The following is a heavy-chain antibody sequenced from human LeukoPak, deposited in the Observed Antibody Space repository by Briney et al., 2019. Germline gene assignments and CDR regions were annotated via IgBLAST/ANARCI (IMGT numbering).Heavy chain of an antibody. V-gene: IGHV1-18*01. CDR2: ISAYNGNT. Sequence: GASVKVSCKASGYTFTSYGISWVRQAPGQGLEWMGWISAYNGNTNYAQKLQGRVTMTTDTSTSTAYMELRGLRSDDTAVYYCARVIDDEVDTAMVTWRDAFDIWGQGTMVTVSS. D-gene: IGHD5-18*01. CDR3: ARVIDDEVDTAMVTWRDAFDI. J-gene: IGHJ3*02. CDR1: GYTFTSYG.